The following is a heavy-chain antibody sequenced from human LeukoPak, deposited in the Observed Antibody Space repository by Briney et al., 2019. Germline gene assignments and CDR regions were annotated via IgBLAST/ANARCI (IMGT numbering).Heavy chain of an antibody. CDR2: IIPIFGTA. J-gene: IGHJ4*02. D-gene: IGHD3-9*01. CDR1: GGTFSSYA. Sequence: ASVKVSCKASGGTFSSYAISWVRQAPGQGLEWMGGIIPIFGTANYAQKFQGRVTITADESTSTAYMELSSLRSEDTAVYYCARSLLRYFDWLLGFFDYWGQGTLVTVSS. V-gene: IGHV1-69*13. CDR3: ARSLLRYFDWLLGFFDY.